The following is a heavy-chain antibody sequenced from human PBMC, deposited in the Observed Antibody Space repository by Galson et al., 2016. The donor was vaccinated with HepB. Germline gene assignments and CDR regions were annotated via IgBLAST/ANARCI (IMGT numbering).Heavy chain of an antibody. CDR3: AKDIRGWTTVTAENDN. Sequence: SLRLSCAASGFNFNNYGIHWVRQAPGKGLEWVAVISSDGSKKYYVDSVRGRFTISRDNSKNTLYLEMNSLRAEDTAVYYCAKDIRGWTTVTAENDNWGQGTLVTVSS. V-gene: IGHV3-30*18. D-gene: IGHD4-17*01. J-gene: IGHJ4*02. CDR2: ISSDGSKK. CDR1: GFNFNNYG.